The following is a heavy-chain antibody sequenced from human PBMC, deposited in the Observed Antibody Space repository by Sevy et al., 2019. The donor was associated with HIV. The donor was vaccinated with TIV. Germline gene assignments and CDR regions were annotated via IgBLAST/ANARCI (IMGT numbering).Heavy chain of an antibody. J-gene: IGHJ2*01. D-gene: IGHD3-22*01. Sequence: GGSLRLSCAASGFSLSRYSMNWVRQAPGKGLEWISYISDSSRTIYYADSLRGRLTISRDNARNSLYLQMNSLQDEDTAVYFCARDPDYETDSGRYFDLWGRSTLVTVSS. CDR3: ARDPDYETDSGRYFDL. CDR2: ISDSSRTI. V-gene: IGHV3-48*02. CDR1: GFSLSRYS.